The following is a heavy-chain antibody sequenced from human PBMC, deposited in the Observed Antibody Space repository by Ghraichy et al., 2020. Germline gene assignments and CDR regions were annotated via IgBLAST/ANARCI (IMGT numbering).Heavy chain of an antibody. CDR3: ARDLEGHSIAARPWLIDY. V-gene: IGHV1-18*01. CDR2: ISAYNGNT. Sequence: ASVKVSCKASGYTFTSYGISWVRQAPGQGLEWMGWISAYNGNTNYAQKLQGRVTMTTDTSTSTAYMELRSLRSDDTAVYYCARDLEGHSIAARPWLIDYWGQGTLVTVSS. CDR1: GYTFTSYG. D-gene: IGHD6-6*01. J-gene: IGHJ4*02.